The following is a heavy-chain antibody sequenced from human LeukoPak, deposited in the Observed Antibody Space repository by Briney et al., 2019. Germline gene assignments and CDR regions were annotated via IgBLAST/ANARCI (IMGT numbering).Heavy chain of an antibody. CDR3: ATRAYCGGDCYSDAFDI. J-gene: IGHJ3*02. Sequence: SVKVSCKASGGTFSSYAISWVRQAPGQGPEWMGGIIPIFGTANYAQKFQGRVTITTDESTSTAYMELSSLRSEDTAVYYCATRAYCGGDCYSDAFDIWGQGTMVTVSS. CDR2: IIPIFGTA. V-gene: IGHV1-69*05. CDR1: GGTFSSYA. D-gene: IGHD2-21*02.